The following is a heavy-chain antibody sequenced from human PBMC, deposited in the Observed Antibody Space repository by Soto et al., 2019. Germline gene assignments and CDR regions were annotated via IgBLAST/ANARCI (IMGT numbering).Heavy chain of an antibody. V-gene: IGHV4-31*03. CDR2: IYYGGST. J-gene: IGHJ4*01. Sequence: TLSLTCTVSGGSISSGGYYWSWIRQHPGKGLEWIGYIYYGGSTYYNPSLKSRATISGDTSKNQFSLKLSSVTAADTAVYYCARGGYYYENSGQNAYDYWGQGILVPVSS. CDR3: ARGGYYYENSGQNAYDY. D-gene: IGHD3-22*01. CDR1: GGSISSGGYY.